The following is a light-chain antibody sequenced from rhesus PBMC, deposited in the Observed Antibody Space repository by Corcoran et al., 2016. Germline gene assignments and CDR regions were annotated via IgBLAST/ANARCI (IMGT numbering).Light chain of an antibody. CDR2: KAS. J-gene: IGKJ2*01. CDR1: QGISSW. Sequence: DIQMTQSPSSLSASVGDRVTITCRASQGISSWLAWYQQKPGKAPKLLIYKASSLQSGVPSRFRGRGAGTEFTLTIRSLQPEDVASYYSLRYSSEPCSFGQGTKVEIK. CDR3: LRYSSEPCS. V-gene: IGKV1-21*01.